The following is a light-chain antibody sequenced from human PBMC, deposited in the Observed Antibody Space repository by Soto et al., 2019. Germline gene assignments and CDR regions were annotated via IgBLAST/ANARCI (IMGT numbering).Light chain of an antibody. CDR2: EVT. J-gene: IGLJ2*01. Sequence: QSALTQPASVSGSPGQAVTISCTGTSSDVGGYNYVSWYQQHPGKAPKLIIYEVTARPSGVSNRFSGSKSGNTASLTISGLQAEDEADYYCSSYTANDTPVFGGGTKLTVL. CDR3: SSYTANDTPV. CDR1: SSDVGGYNY. V-gene: IGLV2-14*01.